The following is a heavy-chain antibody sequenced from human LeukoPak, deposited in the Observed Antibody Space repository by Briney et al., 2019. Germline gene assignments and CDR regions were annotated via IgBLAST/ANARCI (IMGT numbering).Heavy chain of an antibody. V-gene: IGHV3-23*01. CDR2: ISGSGGST. J-gene: IGHJ6*02. CDR3: ARDYLDAGTLYYYYGMDV. CDR1: GFTFSSYA. D-gene: IGHD6-13*01. Sequence: PGGSLRLSCAASGFTFSSYAMSWVRQAPGKGLEWVSAISGSGGSTYYADSVKGRFTISRDNSKNTLYLQMNSLRAEDTAVYYCARDYLDAGTLYYYYGMDVWGQGTTVTVSS.